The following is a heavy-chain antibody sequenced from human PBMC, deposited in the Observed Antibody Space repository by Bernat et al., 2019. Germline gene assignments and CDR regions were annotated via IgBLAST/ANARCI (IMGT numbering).Heavy chain of an antibody. CDR2: ISGSGGSP. CDR1: GFTFSSYA. D-gene: IGHD3-10*01. Sequence: EVQLLESGGGLVQPGGSLRFSCAASGFTFSSYAMSWVRQAPGKGLEWVSSISGSGGSPQNADSVKGRFTISRVNSENTLYLQMSSLRAEDTAVYYCAKGGTNILLWFGEFWGQGTLVTVSS. V-gene: IGHV3-23*01. J-gene: IGHJ4*02. CDR3: AKGGTNILLWFGEF.